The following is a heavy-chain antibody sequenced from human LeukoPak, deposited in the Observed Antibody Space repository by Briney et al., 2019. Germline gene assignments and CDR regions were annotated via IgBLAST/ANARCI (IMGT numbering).Heavy chain of an antibody. J-gene: IGHJ5*02. Sequence: GGSLRLSCAASGFTFSSYSMNWVRQAPGKGLEWVSSISSSSSYIYYADSVKGRFTISRDNAKNSLYLQMNSLRAEDTAVYYCARDQSVGVFKDVWFDPWGQGTLVAVSS. CDR2: ISSSSSYI. CDR1: GFTFSSYS. D-gene: IGHD2-15*01. CDR3: ARDQSVGVFKDVWFDP. V-gene: IGHV3-21*01.